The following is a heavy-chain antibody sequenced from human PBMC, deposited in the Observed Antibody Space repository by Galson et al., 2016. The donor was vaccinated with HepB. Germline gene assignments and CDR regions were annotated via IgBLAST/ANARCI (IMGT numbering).Heavy chain of an antibody. D-gene: IGHD3-16*01. V-gene: IGHV5-51*01. CDR1: GYSFVSYW. Sequence: QSGAEVKKPGESLKISCKASGYSFVSYWIGWVRQTPGKGLEWMGIIYPDDSDTTYSPFFQGLVTISADKSISTAYLQWSSLKASDTAIYYCARRAYSFGLRGGAFDIWGQGTVVTVS. CDR3: ARRAYSFGLRGGAFDI. J-gene: IGHJ3*02. CDR2: IYPDDSDT.